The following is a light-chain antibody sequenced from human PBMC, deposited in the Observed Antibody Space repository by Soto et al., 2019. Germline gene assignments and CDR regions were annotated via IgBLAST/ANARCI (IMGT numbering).Light chain of an antibody. CDR1: QTLLYNSNKKNY. Sequence: DIVMTQSPDSLAVSLGERATINCKSSQTLLYNSNKKNYLVWYQQKPGQPPKLLISWASTREPGVPERFSGSGSGTDFTLTISSLQAEYLAVYYCQQYYNTPYTFGQGTKLEIK. V-gene: IGKV4-1*01. CDR2: WAS. CDR3: QQYYNTPYT. J-gene: IGKJ2*01.